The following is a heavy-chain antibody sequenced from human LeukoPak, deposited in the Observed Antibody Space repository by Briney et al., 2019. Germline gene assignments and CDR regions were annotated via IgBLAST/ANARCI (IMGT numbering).Heavy chain of an antibody. J-gene: IGHJ6*02. D-gene: IGHD6-13*01. CDR2: INHSGST. CDR1: GGSISSGGYS. V-gene: IGHV4-30-2*01. CDR3: ARGEYSSSWYSYYYGMDV. Sequence: PSQTLSLTCAVSGGSISSGGYSWSWIRQPPGKGLEWIGEINHSGSTNYNPSLKSRVTISVDTSKNQFSLKLSSVTAADTAVYYCARGEYSSSWYSYYYGMDVWGQGTTVTVSS.